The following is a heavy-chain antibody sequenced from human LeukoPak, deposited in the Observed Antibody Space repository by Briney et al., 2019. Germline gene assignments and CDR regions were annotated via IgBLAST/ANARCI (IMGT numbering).Heavy chain of an antibody. Sequence: GGSLRLSCAASGFTFSSYSMNWVRQAPGKGLEWVSSISSSSSYIYYADSVKGRFTISRDNAKNSLYLQMNSLRAEDTAVYYCAGWSGIAAAGTGIDAFDIWGQGTLVTVSS. CDR1: GFTFSSYS. CDR3: AGWSGIAAAGTGIDAFDI. V-gene: IGHV3-21*01. CDR2: ISSSSSYI. J-gene: IGHJ3*02. D-gene: IGHD6-13*01.